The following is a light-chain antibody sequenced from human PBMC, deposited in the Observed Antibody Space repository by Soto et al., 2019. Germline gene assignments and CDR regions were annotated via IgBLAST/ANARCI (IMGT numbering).Light chain of an antibody. V-gene: IGLV3-21*04. J-gene: IGLJ2*01. CDR3: QVWDSSSDHVV. Sequence: SYELTQPPSVSVATGKTARITCGGNNSGSKSVHWYQQKPGQAPVLVIYYDSDRPSGIPERFSGSNSGNTATLTISRVEAGDEADYYCQVWDSSSDHVVFGGGTKRTVL. CDR2: YDS. CDR1: NSGSKS.